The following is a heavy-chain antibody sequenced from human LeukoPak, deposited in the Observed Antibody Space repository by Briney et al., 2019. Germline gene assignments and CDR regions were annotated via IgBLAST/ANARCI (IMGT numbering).Heavy chain of an antibody. CDR2: IKQDGSEK. CDR3: AREYYDFWSGMDXWFDP. J-gene: IGHJ5*02. V-gene: IGHV3-7*01. Sequence: GGSLRLSCAASGFTFSSYWMSWVRQAPGKGLEWVANIKQDGSEKYYVDSVKGRFTISRDNAKNSLYLQMNSLRAEDTAVYYCAREYYDFWSGMDXWFDPWGQGXXVXVSS. CDR1: GFTFSSYW. D-gene: IGHD3-3*01.